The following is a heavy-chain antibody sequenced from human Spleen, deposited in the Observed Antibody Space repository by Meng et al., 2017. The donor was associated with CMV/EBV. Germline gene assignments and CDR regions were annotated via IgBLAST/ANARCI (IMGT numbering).Heavy chain of an antibody. CDR1: GGSVSNSNYY. Sequence: SETLSLTCTVSGGSVSNSNYYWSWIRQPPGKGLEWIGYIYYTGSTNYNPSLKSRVTISVDTSKNQFSLKLSSVTAADTAVYYCARAGGCTSPLGYWGQGTLVTVSS. J-gene: IGHJ4*02. V-gene: IGHV4-61*01. CDR3: ARAGGCTSPLGY. CDR2: IYYTGST. D-gene: IGHD2-2*01.